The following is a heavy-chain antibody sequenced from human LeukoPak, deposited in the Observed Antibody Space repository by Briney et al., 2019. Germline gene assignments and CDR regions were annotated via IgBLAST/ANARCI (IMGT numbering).Heavy chain of an antibody. J-gene: IGHJ6*03. D-gene: IGHD1-26*01. CDR3: ARVSSGSYFGYYYYYMDV. CDR2: INSGGSST. CDR1: GFTFSNYW. Sequence: GGSLRLSCAASGFTFSNYWMHWVRQAPGKGLEWVSRINSGGSSTSYADSVKGRFTISRDNAKNTLYLQMNSLRAEDTAVYYCARVSSGSYFGYYYYYMDVWGKGTTVTVSS. V-gene: IGHV3-74*01.